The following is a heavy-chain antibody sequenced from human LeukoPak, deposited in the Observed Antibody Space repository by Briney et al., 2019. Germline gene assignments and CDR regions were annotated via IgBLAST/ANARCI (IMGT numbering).Heavy chain of an antibody. V-gene: IGHV1-18*01. CDR2: ISAYNGNT. CDR3: ARSRAHMITFGGVIAPPLKS. J-gene: IGHJ5*02. Sequence: GASVKVSCNASGYTFTIYGISWVRQAPGQALECMGWISAYNGNTNYAQKLEGRDTMTTDTSTSTAYMELRSLRSDDTAVYYCARSRAHMITFGGVIAPPLKSWGQGTLVTVSS. D-gene: IGHD3-16*02. CDR1: GYTFTIYG.